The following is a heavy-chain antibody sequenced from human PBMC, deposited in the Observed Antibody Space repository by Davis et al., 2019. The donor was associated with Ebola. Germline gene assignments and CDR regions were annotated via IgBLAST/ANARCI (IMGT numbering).Heavy chain of an antibody. Sequence: SVKVSCKASGCTFSSYAISWVRQAPGQGLEWMGEIIPIFGTANYAQKFQGRVTITADESTSTAYMGLSSLRSEDTAVYTCARGPTDPSGGWGQGTLVTVSS. V-gene: IGHV1-69*13. D-gene: IGHD3-16*01. J-gene: IGHJ4*02. CDR2: IIPIFGTA. CDR1: GCTFSSYA. CDR3: ARGPTDPSGG.